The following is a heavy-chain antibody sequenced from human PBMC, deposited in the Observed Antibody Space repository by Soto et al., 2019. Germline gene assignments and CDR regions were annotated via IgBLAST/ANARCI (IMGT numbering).Heavy chain of an antibody. CDR3: ASNWNYDYYYGMDV. CDR2: TYYRSKWYN. D-gene: IGHD1-20*01. J-gene: IGHJ6*02. V-gene: IGHV6-1*01. CDR1: GDSVSSNSAA. Sequence: SQTRSLTFAISGDSVSSNSAAWNWMRQSPSRGLEWLGRTYYRSKWYNDYAVSVKSRITIKPDTSKNQFSLQLNSVTPEDTAVYYCASNWNYDYYYGMDVWGQGPTVTVSS.